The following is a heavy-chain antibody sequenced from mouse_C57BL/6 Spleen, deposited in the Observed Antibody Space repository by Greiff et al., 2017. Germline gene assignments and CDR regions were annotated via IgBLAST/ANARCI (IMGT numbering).Heavy chain of an antibody. Sequence: QVQLQQSGAELVRPGTSVKVSCKASGYAFTNYLIGWVKQRTGQGLEWIGVINPGSGGTNYNEKFKGKATLTADKSSSTAYLQRSSLTSEDSAVYFCARSFYYDPIAYWGQGTLVTVSA. CDR2: INPGSGGT. CDR1: GYAFTNYL. CDR3: ARSFYYDPIAY. D-gene: IGHD1-1*01. J-gene: IGHJ3*01. V-gene: IGHV1-54*01.